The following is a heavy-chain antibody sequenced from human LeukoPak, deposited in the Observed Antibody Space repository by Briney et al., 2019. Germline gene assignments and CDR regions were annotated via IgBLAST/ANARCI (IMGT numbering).Heavy chain of an antibody. Sequence: SETLSLTCTVSGGSISSSSYYWGWIRQPPGRGLEWIGSIYYSGSTYYNPSRKSRVTISVETTKNQFSLKLSSVTAADTAVYYCARGQSGSDNYYYYYYYMDVWGKGTTVTVSS. V-gene: IGHV4-39*07. CDR3: ARGQSGSDNYYYYYYYMDV. CDR2: IYYSGST. J-gene: IGHJ6*03. CDR1: GGSISSSSYY. D-gene: IGHD6-25*01.